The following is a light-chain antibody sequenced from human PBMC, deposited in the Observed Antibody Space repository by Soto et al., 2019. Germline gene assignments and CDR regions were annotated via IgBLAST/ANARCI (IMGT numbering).Light chain of an antibody. CDR3: QQFDGSLWT. CDR1: QSFTSTH. Sequence: EIVLTQSPATLSLSPGERATLSCRASQSFTSTHLAWYQQKPGQAPRLLIYDASTRATGIPDRFSGSGSGTDFTLTISSLEPEDFAVYCCQQFDGSLWTFGPGTKVDI. J-gene: IGKJ1*01. V-gene: IGKV3-20*01. CDR2: DAS.